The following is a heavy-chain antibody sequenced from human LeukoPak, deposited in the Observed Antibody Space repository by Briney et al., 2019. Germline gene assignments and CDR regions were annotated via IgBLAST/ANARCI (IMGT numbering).Heavy chain of an antibody. V-gene: IGHV3-33*01. CDR2: IWYDGSNK. CDR1: GFTFSSYG. Sequence: PGGSLRLSCAASGFTFSSYGMHWVRQAPGKGLEWVAVIWYDGSNKYYADSVKGRLTISRDNSKNTLYLQMNSLRAEDTAVYYCARDSDRSSSWYEGGYFDYWGQGTLVTVSS. J-gene: IGHJ4*02. CDR3: ARDSDRSSSWYEGGYFDY. D-gene: IGHD6-13*01.